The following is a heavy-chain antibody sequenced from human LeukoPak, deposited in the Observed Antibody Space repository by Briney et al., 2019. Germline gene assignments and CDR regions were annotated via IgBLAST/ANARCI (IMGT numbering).Heavy chain of an antibody. CDR1: AFTFRSFW. CDR3: ARAGGYYYDSSGYYYAEEYYFDY. Sequence: GGSLRLSCAASAFTFRSFWMSWVRQAPGKGLEWVANIKQDGSEKYCVDSVKGRFTISRDNAKNSLFLQMNSLRAEDTAVYYCARAGGYYYDSSGYYYAEEYYFDYWGQGTLVTVSS. V-gene: IGHV3-7*05. CDR2: IKQDGSEK. D-gene: IGHD3-22*01. J-gene: IGHJ4*02.